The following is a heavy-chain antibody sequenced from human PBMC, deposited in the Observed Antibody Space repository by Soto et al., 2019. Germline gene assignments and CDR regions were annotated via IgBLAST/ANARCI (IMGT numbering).Heavy chain of an antibody. J-gene: IGHJ6*01. CDR3: TRDAQQLANYGMDG. CDR2: IWACGNYA. D-gene: IGHD1-1*01. V-gene: IGHV3-33*01. CDR1: GCNFMYHG. Sequence: QVRLVEAGENVFQPGRSLRLSCATSGCNFMYHGSHSSRQAPGKVLERVAHIWACGNYAYYAYSVKDHFTRSSDQSTNSLYLQRTGLGAENTAVYTCTRDAQQLANYGMDGWGSGTTVTVSS.